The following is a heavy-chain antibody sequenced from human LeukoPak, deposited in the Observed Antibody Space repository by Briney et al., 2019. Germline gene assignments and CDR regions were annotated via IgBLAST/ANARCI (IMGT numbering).Heavy chain of an antibody. Sequence: SETLSLTCTVSGGSISSGNYYWTWIRQPAGKGLEWIGHIYSGGGTNFRPSLKSRVTISVDTSKTQLFLKLTSVTAADTAVYYCGRGKYCGDTRCHGYYYMDVWGKGTTVTVSS. CDR2: IYSGGGT. D-gene: IGHD2-2*01. J-gene: IGHJ6*03. CDR3: GRGKYCGDTRCHGYYYMDV. CDR1: GGSISSGNYY. V-gene: IGHV4-61*09.